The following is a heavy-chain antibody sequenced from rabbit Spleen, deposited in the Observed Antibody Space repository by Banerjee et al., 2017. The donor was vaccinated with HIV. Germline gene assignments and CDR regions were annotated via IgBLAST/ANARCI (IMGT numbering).Heavy chain of an antibody. CDR2: IYTGSSTTT. Sequence: QQQLEESGGGLVKPGASLTLTCTASGFSFSRKYWICWVRQAPGKGLEWIACIYTGSSTTTWYATWAKGRFTVSKTSSTTVTLQMTSLTAADTATYFCASDYSDGYAGASGFNLWGPGTLVTVS. D-gene: IGHD6-1*01. CDR3: ASDYSDGYAGASGFNL. V-gene: IGHV1S45*01. J-gene: IGHJ4*01. CDR1: GFSFSRKYW.